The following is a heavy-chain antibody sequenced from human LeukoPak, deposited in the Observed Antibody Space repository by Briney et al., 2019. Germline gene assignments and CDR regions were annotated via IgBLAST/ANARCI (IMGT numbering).Heavy chain of an antibody. CDR1: GFTFSSYG. CDR3: AKDGNDGGYYYYMDV. CDR2: IRYDGSNK. D-gene: IGHD4-23*01. Sequence: GGSLRLSCAASGFTFSSYGMHWVRQAPGKGLDWVAFIRYDGSNKYYADSVKGRFTISRDNSKNTLYLQMNSLRAEDTAVYYCAKDGNDGGYYYYMDVWGKGTTVTVSS. J-gene: IGHJ6*03. V-gene: IGHV3-30*02.